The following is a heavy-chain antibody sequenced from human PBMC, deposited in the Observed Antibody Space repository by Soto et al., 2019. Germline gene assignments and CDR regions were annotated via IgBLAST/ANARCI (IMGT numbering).Heavy chain of an antibody. CDR3: ARNYYDSSGYYPRWLDP. V-gene: IGHV1-18*01. CDR2: ISAYSGNT. J-gene: IGHJ5*02. CDR1: GYSFTSYG. D-gene: IGHD3-22*01. Sequence: GASVKVSCKASGYSFTSYGISWVRQAPGQGLEWMGCISAYSGNTNYAQKLQGRVTMTTDTSTSTAYMELRSLRSDDTAVYYCARNYYDSSGYYPRWLDPWGQGTLVTVSS.